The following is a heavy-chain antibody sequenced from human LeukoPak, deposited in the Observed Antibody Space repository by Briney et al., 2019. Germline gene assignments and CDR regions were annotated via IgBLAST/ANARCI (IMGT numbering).Heavy chain of an antibody. CDR3: ARANYYGSGSYYNYYYYMDV. CDR1: GYTFTGYY. Sequence: ASVKVSCKASGYTFTGYYMHWVRQAPGQGLEWMGWINPNSGGTNYAQKFQGRVTMTRDTSISTAYMELSRLRSDDTAVYYCARANYYGSGSYYNYYYYMDVWGKGTTVTISS. CDR2: INPNSGGT. V-gene: IGHV1-2*02. D-gene: IGHD3-10*01. J-gene: IGHJ6*03.